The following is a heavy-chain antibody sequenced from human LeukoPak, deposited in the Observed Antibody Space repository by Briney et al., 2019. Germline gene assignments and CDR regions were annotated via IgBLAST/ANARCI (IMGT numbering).Heavy chain of an antibody. CDR1: GGSISSYY. J-gene: IGHJ6*03. CDR2: IYYSGST. V-gene: IGHV4-59*01. CDR3: ASSYSTDYYYYYMDV. D-gene: IGHD1-26*01. Sequence: SETLSLTCTVSGGSISSYYWSWIRQPPGKGLEWIGLIYYSGSTNYNPSLKSRVTISVDTSKNQFSLKLSSVTAADTAVYYCASSYSTDYYYYYMDVWGKGATVTVSS.